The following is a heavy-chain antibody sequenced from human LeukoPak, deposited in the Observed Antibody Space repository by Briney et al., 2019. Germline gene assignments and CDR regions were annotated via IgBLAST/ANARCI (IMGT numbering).Heavy chain of an antibody. CDR1: GFTFSSYS. CDR3: AKEGIGGLDY. J-gene: IGHJ4*02. D-gene: IGHD2-15*01. V-gene: IGHV3-48*01. Sequence: GGSLRLSCAASGFTFSSYSMNWVRQAPGKGLEWVSYISSSSSTIYYADSVKGRFTISRDNSKNTLYLQMNSLRAEDTAVYYCAKEGIGGLDYWGQGTLVTVSS. CDR2: ISSSSSTI.